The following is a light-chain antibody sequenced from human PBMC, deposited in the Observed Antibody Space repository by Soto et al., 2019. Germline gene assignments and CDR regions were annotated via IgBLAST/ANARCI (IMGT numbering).Light chain of an antibody. CDR1: ESVSSN. Sequence: EIVMPQSPATLSVSPGARATLSCRASESVSSNLAWYQQKPGQAPRLLIYGASTRATGIPARVSGSGAGTEFTRPISGLQSEDFAFYYYQQYNNWHPWTVGQGTNVEIK. V-gene: IGKV3-15*01. CDR3: QQYNNWHPWT. J-gene: IGKJ1*01. CDR2: GAS.